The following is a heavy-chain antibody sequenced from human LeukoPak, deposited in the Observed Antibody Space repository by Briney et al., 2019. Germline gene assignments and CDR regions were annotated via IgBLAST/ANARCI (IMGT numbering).Heavy chain of an antibody. CDR3: ARVDYSTSSPYLLPDS. J-gene: IGHJ4*02. D-gene: IGHD6-6*01. CDR1: GGSIIGYS. V-gene: IGHV4-59*01. Sequence: SETLSLTCSVYGGSIIGYSWSWIRQPPGKGLEWIGYIYYSGSTNYNPSLKSRVTISVDTSKNQLSLRLTSMTAADTAVYYCARVDYSTSSPYLLPDSWGQGTLVTVSS. CDR2: IYYSGST.